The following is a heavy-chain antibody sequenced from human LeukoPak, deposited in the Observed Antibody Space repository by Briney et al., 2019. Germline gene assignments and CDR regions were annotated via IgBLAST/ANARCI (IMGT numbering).Heavy chain of an antibody. CDR3: AGFEYSYDSSGYYLDY. CDR1: Y. Sequence: YMTWVRQAPGKGLEWIGSIYYSGSTYYNPSLKSRVTISVDTSKNQFSLRLSSVTAADTAVYYCAGFEYSYDSSGYYLDYWGQGTLVTVSS. J-gene: IGHJ4*02. CDR2: IYYSGST. D-gene: IGHD3-22*01. V-gene: IGHV4-39*01.